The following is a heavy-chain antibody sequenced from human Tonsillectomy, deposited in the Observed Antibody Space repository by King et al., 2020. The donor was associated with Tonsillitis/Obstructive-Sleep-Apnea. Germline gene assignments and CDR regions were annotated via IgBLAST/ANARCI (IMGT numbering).Heavy chain of an antibody. CDR2: IYYSGST. D-gene: IGHD7-27*01. V-gene: IGHV4-39*01. J-gene: IGHJ4*02. CDR3: ASQITGDTPKFDY. CDR1: GGSISSSSYY. Sequence: LQLQESGPGLVKPSETLSLTCTVSGGSISSSSYYWGWIRQPPGKGLEWIGSIYYSGSTYYNPSLKSRVTISVATAKNQFSLKLSSVTAADTAVYYCASQITGDTPKFDYWGQGTLVTVSS.